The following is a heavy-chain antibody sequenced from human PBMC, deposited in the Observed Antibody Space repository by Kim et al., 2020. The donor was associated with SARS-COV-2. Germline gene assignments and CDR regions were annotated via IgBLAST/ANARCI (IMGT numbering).Heavy chain of an antibody. D-gene: IGHD6-19*01. V-gene: IGHV4-59*01. CDR3: AKGSGWSLFDY. J-gene: IGHJ4*02. Sequence: SESLSLTCTVSGGSISSYYWSWIRQPPGKGLEWIGYIYYSGSTNYNPSLKSRVTISVDTSKNQFSLKLSSVTAADTAVYYCAKGSGWSLFDYWGQGTLVTVSS. CDR2: IYYSGST. CDR1: GGSISSYY.